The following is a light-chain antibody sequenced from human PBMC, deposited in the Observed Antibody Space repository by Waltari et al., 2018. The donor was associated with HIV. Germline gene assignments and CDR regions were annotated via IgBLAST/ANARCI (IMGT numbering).Light chain of an antibody. CDR3: QSYDSTLRVV. Sequence: QPVLTQPPSVSGAPGQTVTISSPPRSSNIGAPYDVHWYQQLPGTAPKLLIYANNNRPSGVPDRFSGSKSGTSASLAITGLQAEDEADYYCQSYDSTLRVVFGGGTKLTVL. CDR2: ANN. CDR1: SSNIGAPYD. J-gene: IGLJ2*01. V-gene: IGLV1-40*02.